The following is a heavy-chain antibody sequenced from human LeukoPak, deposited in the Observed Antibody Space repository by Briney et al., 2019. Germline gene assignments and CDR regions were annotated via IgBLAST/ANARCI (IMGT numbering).Heavy chain of an antibody. D-gene: IGHD3-3*02. CDR1: GFTFSTYG. Sequence: GGSLRLSCATSGFTFSTYGIHWVRQAPGKGLEWVAVIWPDGSNKYYADSVKGRFTISRDNSKNTLYLQMNSLRAEDTAVYYCTIFGSEWAPADYWGQGTLVTVSS. V-gene: IGHV3-33*01. CDR2: IWPDGSNK. CDR3: TIFGSEWAPADY. J-gene: IGHJ4*02.